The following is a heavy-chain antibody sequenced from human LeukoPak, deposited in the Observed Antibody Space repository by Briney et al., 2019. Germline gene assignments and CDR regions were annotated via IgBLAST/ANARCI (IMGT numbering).Heavy chain of an antibody. CDR1: GGSFSGYY. V-gene: IGHV4-34*01. CDR2: INHSGST. CDR3: ARHKDYYYSYMDV. J-gene: IGHJ6*03. Sequence: SETLSLTCAVYGGSFSGYYWSWIRQPPGKGLEWIGEINHSGSTNYNPSLTSRVTISVDTSKNQFSLKLSSVTAADTAVYYCARHKDYYYSYMDVWGKGTTVTISS.